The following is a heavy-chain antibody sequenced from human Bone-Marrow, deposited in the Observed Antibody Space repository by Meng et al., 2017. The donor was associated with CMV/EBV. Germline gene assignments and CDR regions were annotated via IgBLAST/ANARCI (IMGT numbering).Heavy chain of an antibody. J-gene: IGHJ4*02. CDR2: IDWDDDK. D-gene: IGHD6-13*01. V-gene: IGHV2-70D*14. Sequence: SGPTLVKPTQILTLTCTFSGFSLGTSGMRVSWIRQPPGKALEWLARIDWDDDKFYSTSLKSRLSISKDTSKNQVVLTMTNMDPVDTATYHCARSSGGSTYFDYWGQGTLVTLSS. CDR1: GFSLGTSGMR. CDR3: ARSSGGSTYFDY.